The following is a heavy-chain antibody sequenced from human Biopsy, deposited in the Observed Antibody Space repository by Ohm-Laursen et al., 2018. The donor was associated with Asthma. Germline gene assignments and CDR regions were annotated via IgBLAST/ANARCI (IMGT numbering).Heavy chain of an antibody. Sequence: LSLTCAASGFTLSDYYMTWVRQAPGKGLEWVSYIDKSSSTIYYADSVKGRFTISRDNAKNSLYLQMNSLRAEDTAVYFCARLAYYDRSGTHYFDHWDQGNLVTVSS. CDR2: IDKSSSTI. J-gene: IGHJ4*02. D-gene: IGHD3-22*01. V-gene: IGHV3-11*01. CDR1: GFTLSDYY. CDR3: ARLAYYDRSGTHYFDH.